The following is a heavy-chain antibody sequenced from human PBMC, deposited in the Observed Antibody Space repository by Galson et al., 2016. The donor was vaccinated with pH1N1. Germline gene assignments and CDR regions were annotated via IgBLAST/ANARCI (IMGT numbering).Heavy chain of an antibody. CDR2: IEHDGTEK. J-gene: IGHJ4*02. Sequence: SLRLSCAASGFTFSHCGMFWVRQAAGRGLEWVAFIEHDGTEKYNVDSVKGRLTISRDNSNNTLYLQMNSLRADDTAVSYCVRGLRGYSFTWGQGTLVTVSS. CDR3: VRGLRGYSFT. V-gene: IGHV3-33*05. D-gene: IGHD5-18*01. CDR1: GFTFSHCG.